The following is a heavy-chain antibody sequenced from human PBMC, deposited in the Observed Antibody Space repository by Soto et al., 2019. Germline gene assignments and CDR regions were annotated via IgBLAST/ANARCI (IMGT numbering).Heavy chain of an antibody. D-gene: IGHD3-22*01. J-gene: IGHJ3*02. V-gene: IGHV1-2*02. Sequence: ASLKVSCKASGYTFTGYYMHWVRQAPGQGLEWMGWINPNSGGTNYAQKFQGRVTMTRDTSISTAYMELSRLRSDDTAVYYCARDFTSTYYYDSSGSRGAFDIWGRGTMVTVSS. CDR3: ARDFTSTYYYDSSGSRGAFDI. CDR1: GYTFTGYY. CDR2: INPNSGGT.